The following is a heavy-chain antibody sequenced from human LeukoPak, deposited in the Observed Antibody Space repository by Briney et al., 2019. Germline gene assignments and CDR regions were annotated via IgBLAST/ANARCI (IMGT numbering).Heavy chain of an antibody. CDR2: ITGSGGST. CDR1: GFTFSSYA. D-gene: IGHD1-7*01. CDR3: AKGTELRPYYYYFYMDV. J-gene: IGHJ6*03. Sequence: GGSLRLSCAASGFTFSSYAMSWVRQAPGKGLEWVSAITGSGGSTYYADSVKGRFTISRDNSKNTLYLQMNSLSAEDTAVYYCAKGTELRPYYYYFYMDVWGKGTTVTVSS. V-gene: IGHV3-23*01.